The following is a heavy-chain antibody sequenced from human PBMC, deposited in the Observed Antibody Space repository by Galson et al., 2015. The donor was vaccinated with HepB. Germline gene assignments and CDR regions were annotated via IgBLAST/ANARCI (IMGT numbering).Heavy chain of an antibody. CDR1: GYTFTSYA. CDR2: INAGNGNT. Sequence: SVKVSCKASGYTFTSYAMHWVRQAPGQRLEWMGWINAGNGNTKYSQKFQGRVTITRDTSASTAYMELSSLRSEDTAVYYCASGFSSGWPFDYWGQGTLVTVSS. V-gene: IGHV1-3*01. D-gene: IGHD6-19*01. CDR3: ASGFSSGWPFDY. J-gene: IGHJ4*02.